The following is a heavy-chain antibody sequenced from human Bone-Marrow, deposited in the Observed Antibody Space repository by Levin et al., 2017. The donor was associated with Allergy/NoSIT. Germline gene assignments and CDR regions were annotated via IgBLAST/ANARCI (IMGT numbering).Heavy chain of an antibody. V-gene: IGHV1-69*13. CDR3: SRHGGYSSSGHSFFDY. CDR2: IIPIIGRS. Sequence: ASVKVSCKGSGGTFNSQSINWVRQAPGQGLEWMGGIIPIIGRSTYAQKFQGRVTITADESTNTVYLQLISLRFVDTAVYYCSRHGGYSSSGHSFFDYWGQGTLVTASS. D-gene: IGHD6-6*01. CDR1: GGTFNSQS. J-gene: IGHJ4*02.